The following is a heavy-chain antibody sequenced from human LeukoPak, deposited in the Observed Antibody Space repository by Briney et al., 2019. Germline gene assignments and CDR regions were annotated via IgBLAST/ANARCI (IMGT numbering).Heavy chain of an antibody. J-gene: IGHJ5*02. D-gene: IGHD3-3*01. Sequence: GGSLRLSCAASGFTFSSYEMNWVRQAPGKGLEWVSSISSSSSYIYYADSVKGRFTISRDNAKNSLCLQMNSLRAEDTAVYYCARDEGERGYLNWFDPWGQGTLVTVSS. CDR3: ARDEGERGYLNWFDP. CDR1: GFTFSSYE. CDR2: ISSSSSYI. V-gene: IGHV3-21*01.